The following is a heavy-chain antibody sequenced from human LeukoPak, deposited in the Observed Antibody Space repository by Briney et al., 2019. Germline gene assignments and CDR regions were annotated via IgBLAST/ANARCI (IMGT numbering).Heavy chain of an antibody. CDR2: ISYDGSNK. V-gene: IGHV3-30-3*01. J-gene: IGHJ3*02. CDR1: GFTFSSYA. Sequence: PGGSLRLSCAASGFTFSSYAMHWVRQAPGKGLEWVAVISYDGSNKYYADSVKGRFTISRDNSKNTLYLQMNSLRAEDTAVYYCARGTYYYDSSGPAGAFDIWGQGTMVTVSS. CDR3: ARGTYYYDSSGPAGAFDI. D-gene: IGHD3-22*01.